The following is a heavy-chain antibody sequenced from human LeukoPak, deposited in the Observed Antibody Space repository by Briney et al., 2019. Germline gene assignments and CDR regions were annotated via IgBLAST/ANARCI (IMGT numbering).Heavy chain of an antibody. CDR1: GASISSYY. CDR2: IYYSGST. Sequence: SQTLSLTCTVSGASISSYYWSWIRQPPGKGLEWLGYIYYSGSTNHNPSLKSRVTISVDTSKNQFSLKLSSVTAADTAVYYCARTVADDYFDDWGQGTLVTVSS. D-gene: IGHD6-19*01. J-gene: IGHJ4*02. V-gene: IGHV4-59*01. CDR3: ARTVADDYFDD.